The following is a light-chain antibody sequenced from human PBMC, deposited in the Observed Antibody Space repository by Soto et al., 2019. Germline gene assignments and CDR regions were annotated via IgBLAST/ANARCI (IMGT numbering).Light chain of an antibody. CDR2: GAS. V-gene: IGKV3-15*01. Sequence: EIVMTQSPATLSVSPGERATLSCRASHSVSSTLAWYQQKPGQAPRLLIYGASTRATGIPARFSGSGSGTEFTLIISSLQSEDFAVYYCQQYYNWPLTFGGGTKVDIK. J-gene: IGKJ4*01. CDR3: QQYYNWPLT. CDR1: HSVSST.